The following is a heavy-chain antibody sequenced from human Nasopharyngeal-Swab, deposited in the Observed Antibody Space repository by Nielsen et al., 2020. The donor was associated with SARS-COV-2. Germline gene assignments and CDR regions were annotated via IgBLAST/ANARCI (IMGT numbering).Heavy chain of an antibody. CDR3: ARERYYYDSSGYYVYYGMDV. J-gene: IGHJ6*02. V-gene: IGHV4-4*02. CDR1: GGSISSSNW. Sequence: SETLSLTCAVSGGSISSSNWWSWVRQPPGKGLEWIGEIYHSGSTNYNPSLKSRVPISVDKSKNQFSLKLSSVTAADTAVYYCARERYYYDSSGYYVYYGMDVWGQGTTVTVSS. CDR2: IYHSGST. D-gene: IGHD3-22*01.